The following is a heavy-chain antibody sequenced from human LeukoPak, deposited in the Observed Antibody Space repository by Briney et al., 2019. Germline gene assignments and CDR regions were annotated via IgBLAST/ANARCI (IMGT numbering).Heavy chain of an antibody. D-gene: IGHD2-15*01. Sequence: SETLSLICAVYGGSFSGYYWSWIRQPPGKGLEWIGEINHSGSTNYNPSLKSRVTISVDTSKNQFSLKLSSVTAADTAVYYCARADERGYCSGGSCHYFDYWGQGTLVTVSS. V-gene: IGHV4-34*01. CDR1: GGSFSGYY. J-gene: IGHJ4*02. CDR2: INHSGST. CDR3: ARADERGYCSGGSCHYFDY.